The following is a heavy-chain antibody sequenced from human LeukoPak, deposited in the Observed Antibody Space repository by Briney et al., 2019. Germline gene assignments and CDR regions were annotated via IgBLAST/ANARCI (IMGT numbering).Heavy chain of an antibody. D-gene: IGHD3-10*01. V-gene: IGHV3-23*01. CDR1: GFIFSSYA. CDR2: ISGSGGST. CDR3: AKQGGGSGSTNYFDY. Sequence: GGSLRLSCAASGFIFSSYAMSWVRQAPGKGLEWVSAISGSGGSTYYADSVKGRFTISRDNSKNTLYLQMNGLRAEDTAVYYCAKQGGGSGSTNYFDYWGQGTLVTVSS. J-gene: IGHJ4*02.